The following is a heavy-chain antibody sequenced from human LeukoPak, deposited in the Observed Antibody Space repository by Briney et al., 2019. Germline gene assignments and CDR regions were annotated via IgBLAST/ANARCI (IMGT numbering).Heavy chain of an antibody. Sequence: GRSLRLSCAASGFTFSSYAMHWVRQAPGKGLGWVAVISYDGSNKYYADSVKGRFTISRDNSKNTLYLQMNSLRAEDTAVYYCEGITFDSSHPGGYYFDYWGQGTLVTVSS. V-gene: IGHV3-30*04. J-gene: IGHJ4*02. D-gene: IGHD3-22*01. CDR2: ISYDGSNK. CDR1: GFTFSSYA. CDR3: EGITFDSSHPGGYYFDY.